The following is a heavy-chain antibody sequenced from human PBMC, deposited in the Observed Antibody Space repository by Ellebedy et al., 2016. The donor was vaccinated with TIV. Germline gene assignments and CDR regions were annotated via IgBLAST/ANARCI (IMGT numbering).Heavy chain of an antibody. CDR2: INPDGSET. CDR3: ARGSNGAFDY. J-gene: IGHJ4*02. V-gene: IGHV3-7*01. Sequence: GGSLRLSCAASGLSFSGHWMSWVRQAPGMGLEWVANINPDGSETYYVDSVKGRFTISRDNAKNSLYLQMNSLRAEDTAVYYCARGSNGAFDYWGQGTLVTVSS. CDR1: GLSFSGHW. D-gene: IGHD4-17*01.